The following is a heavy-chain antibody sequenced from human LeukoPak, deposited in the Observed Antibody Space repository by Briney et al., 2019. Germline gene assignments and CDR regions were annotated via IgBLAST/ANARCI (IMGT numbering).Heavy chain of an antibody. Sequence: ASVKVSCKASGYTFTGYYMHWVRQAPGQGLEWMGWINPNSGGTNYAQKFQGRVTMTRDTSISTAYMELSRLRSDDTAVYYCARGIRITMVRGVIFPFGYWGQGTLVTVSS. CDR3: ARGIRITMVRGVIFPFGY. CDR1: GYTFTGYY. D-gene: IGHD3-10*01. V-gene: IGHV1-2*02. J-gene: IGHJ4*02. CDR2: INPNSGGT.